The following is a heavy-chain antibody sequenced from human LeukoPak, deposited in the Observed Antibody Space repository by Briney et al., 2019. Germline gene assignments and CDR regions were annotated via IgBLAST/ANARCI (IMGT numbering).Heavy chain of an antibody. J-gene: IGHJ5*02. D-gene: IGHD2-2*01. CDR3: ARESSCDTTSCLAPTDWFDP. Sequence: SETLSLTCTVSGGSTSSYYWSWIRQPPGKGLEWIGYIYYSGSTNYNPSLKSRVTISVDTSKNQFSLKLSSVTAADTAVYYCARESSCDTTSCLAPTDWFDPWGQGTLVTVSS. V-gene: IGHV4-59*01. CDR2: IYYSGST. CDR1: GGSTSSYY.